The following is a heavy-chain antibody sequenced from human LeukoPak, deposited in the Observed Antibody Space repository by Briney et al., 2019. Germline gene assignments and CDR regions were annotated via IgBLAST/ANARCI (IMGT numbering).Heavy chain of an antibody. Sequence: PGGSLRLSCAASGFTFSTYNMNWVRQAPGKGLEWVSYISTSSSTIHYADSVKSRFTISRDNAKNSLYLQLNSLRADDTAVYYCAREYSSSSGRSLDYWGQGALVTVSS. V-gene: IGHV3-48*04. CDR2: ISTSSSTI. D-gene: IGHD6-6*01. CDR1: GFTFSTYN. CDR3: AREYSSSSGRSLDY. J-gene: IGHJ4*02.